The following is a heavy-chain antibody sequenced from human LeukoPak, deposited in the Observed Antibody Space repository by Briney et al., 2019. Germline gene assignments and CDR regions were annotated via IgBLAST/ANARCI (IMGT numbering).Heavy chain of an antibody. V-gene: IGHV1-2*02. J-gene: IGHJ4*02. Sequence: GASVKVSCKASGYTFTGYYMHWVRQAPGQGLEWMGWINPNSGGTNYAQKFQGRVTKTRDTSISTAYMELSRLRSDDTAVYYCARVWQQQLVVIDYWGQGTLVTVSS. CDR3: ARVWQQQLVVIDY. CDR1: GYTFTGYY. D-gene: IGHD6-13*01. CDR2: INPNSGGT.